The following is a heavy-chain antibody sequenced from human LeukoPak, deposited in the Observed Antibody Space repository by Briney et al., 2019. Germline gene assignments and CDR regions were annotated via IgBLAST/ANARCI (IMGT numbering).Heavy chain of an antibody. CDR3: ARDHGDRPYYYGMDV. J-gene: IGHJ6*02. Sequence: SETLSLTRAVSGGSISSGGYSWSWIRQPPGKGLEWIGYIYHSGSTYYNPSLKSRVTISVDRSKNQFSLKLSSVTAADTAVYYCARDHGDRPYYYGMDVWGQGTTVTVSS. CDR2: IYHSGST. D-gene: IGHD4-17*01. V-gene: IGHV4-30-2*01. CDR1: GGSISSGGYS.